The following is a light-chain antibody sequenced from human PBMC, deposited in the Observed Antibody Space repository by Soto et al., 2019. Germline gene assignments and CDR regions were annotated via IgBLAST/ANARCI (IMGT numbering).Light chain of an antibody. J-gene: IGKJ2*01. Sequence: EIVLAQSPATLSSFPGDRATLSCRASQAVNTRLAWYQHKPGQAPRLLLYAASSRATGIPDRVSGSGSGTDFTLTISRLEPEDFAVYYCQQYARPPYAFGQGTKVDIK. CDR2: AAS. CDR1: QAVNTR. CDR3: QQYARPPYA. V-gene: IGKV3-20*01.